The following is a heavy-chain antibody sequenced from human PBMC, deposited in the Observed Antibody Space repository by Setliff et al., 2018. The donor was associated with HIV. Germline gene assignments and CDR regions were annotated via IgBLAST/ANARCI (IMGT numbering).Heavy chain of an antibody. CDR1: GGSFNGYY. CDR3: ARRIDNSGSFPDKNGFDP. J-gene: IGHJ5*02. V-gene: IGHV4-34*01. CDR2: INHSGST. D-gene: IGHD3-10*01. Sequence: SETLSLTCAVYGGSFNGYYWSWIRQPPGKGLEWIGEINHSGSTNYNPSLKSRFTMSVNKSKNQFSLRLSSVTAADTAVYYCARRIDNSGSFPDKNGFDPWGQGSPVTVSS.